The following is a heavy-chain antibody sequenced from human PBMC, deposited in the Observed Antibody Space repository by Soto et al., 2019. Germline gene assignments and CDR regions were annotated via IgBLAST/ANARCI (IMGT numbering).Heavy chain of an antibody. CDR1: GYTFTSYD. CDR2: MNPNSGNT. CDR3: ARGPGYSSTQPLDY. J-gene: IGHJ4*02. D-gene: IGHD6-13*01. V-gene: IGHV1-8*01. Sequence: GASVKVSCKASGYTFTSYDINWVRQATGQGLEWMGWMNPNSGNTGYAQKFQGRVTMTRDTSASTAYMELSSLRPEDTAVYYCARGPGYSSTQPLDYWGQGTLVTVSS.